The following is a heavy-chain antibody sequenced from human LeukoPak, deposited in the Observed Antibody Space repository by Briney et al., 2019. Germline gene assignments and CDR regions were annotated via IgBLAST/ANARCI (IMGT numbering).Heavy chain of an antibody. CDR2: ISTYGGNT. Sequence: ASVKVSCKASGYTFTNYGFSWVRQAPGQGLEWMGWISTYGGNTNYAQQLPGRVTMTSDTSTSTVYVELRSLRSEGTAVYYCARGYCRSTSCHEPPLYGMDVWGQETTVTV. CDR1: GYTFTNYG. CDR3: ARGYCRSTSCHEPPLYGMDV. J-gene: IGHJ6*02. V-gene: IGHV1-18*04. D-gene: IGHD2-2*01.